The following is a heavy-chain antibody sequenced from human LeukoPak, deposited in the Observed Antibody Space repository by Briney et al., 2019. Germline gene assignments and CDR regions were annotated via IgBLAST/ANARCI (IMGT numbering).Heavy chain of an antibody. D-gene: IGHD6-13*01. Sequence: PVRTLRLSCAVSGFTFSSARTNWVCHSPGEGLGCVSSISSSSSYIYYTDSVKGRFTITRDNAKNSLYLQMNSLRAEDTAVYYCARTYSSSWYAYYGMDVWGQGTTVTVSS. CDR3: ARTYSSSWYAYYGMDV. CDR2: ISSSSSYI. J-gene: IGHJ6*01. CDR1: GFTFSSAR. V-gene: IGHV3-21*01.